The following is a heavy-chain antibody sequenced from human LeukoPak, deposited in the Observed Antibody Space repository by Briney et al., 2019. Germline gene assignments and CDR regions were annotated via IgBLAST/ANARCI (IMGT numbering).Heavy chain of an antibody. CDR1: GFPFSSHE. D-gene: IGHD1-26*01. J-gene: IGHJ3*02. CDR3: ARGTTISGSQSPYDAFDS. Sequence: GGSLRPSCAASGFPFSSHEMNWVRQAPGKGLEWVSYISSCGSTINYADSVKGRCTISRDNAKNSLYLQINSLRAEDTAVYYCARGTTISGSQSPYDAFDSGGQGAMVTVSA. V-gene: IGHV3-48*03. CDR2: ISSCGSTI.